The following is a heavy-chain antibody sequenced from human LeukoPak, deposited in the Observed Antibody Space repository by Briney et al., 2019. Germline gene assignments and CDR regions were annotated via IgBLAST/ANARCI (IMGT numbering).Heavy chain of an antibody. J-gene: IGHJ4*02. CDR1: GGSFSGYY. CDR3: ARSYDTNFDY. Sequence: PSETLSLTCAVYGGSFSGYYWSWIRQPPGKGLEWIGEIDHSGSTSYNPSLKSRVTISVDRSKNQFSLKLSSVAAADTAVYYCARSYDTNFDYWGQGTLVTVSS. V-gene: IGHV4-34*01. D-gene: IGHD3-3*01. CDR2: IDHSGST.